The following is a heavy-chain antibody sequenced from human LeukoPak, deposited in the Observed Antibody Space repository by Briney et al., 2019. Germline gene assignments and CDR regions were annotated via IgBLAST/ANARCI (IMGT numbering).Heavy chain of an antibody. Sequence: SETLSLTCTVSGGSISSYYWSWIRQPAGKGLEWIGHIYTSGSTTYNPSLKSRVTISVDTSKNQFSLKLSSVTAADTAIYYCARSAWPTFNFDHWGQGTLVTVSS. CDR3: ARSAWPTFNFDH. CDR1: GGSISSYY. D-gene: IGHD5-12*01. J-gene: IGHJ4*02. V-gene: IGHV4-4*07. CDR2: IYTSGST.